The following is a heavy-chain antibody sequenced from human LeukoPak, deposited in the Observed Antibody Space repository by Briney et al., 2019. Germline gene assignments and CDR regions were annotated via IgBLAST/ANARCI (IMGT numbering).Heavy chain of an antibody. CDR2: ISYDGSNK. Sequence: PGRSLRLSCAASGFTFSSYGMHWVRQAPGKGLEWVAVISYDGSNKYYADSVEGRFTISRDNSKNTLYLQMNSLRAEDTAVYYCAKENCTNGVCYSYYYYYGMDVWGQGTTVTVSS. J-gene: IGHJ6*02. CDR3: AKENCTNGVCYSYYYYYGMDV. V-gene: IGHV3-30*18. CDR1: GFTFSSYG. D-gene: IGHD2-8*01.